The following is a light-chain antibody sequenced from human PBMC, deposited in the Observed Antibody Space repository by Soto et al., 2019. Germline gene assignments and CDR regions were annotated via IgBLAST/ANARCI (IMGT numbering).Light chain of an antibody. V-gene: IGLV2-14*01. CDR3: SLYTDRSNYV. Sequence: QSVLTQPASVSGSPGQSITISCTGTSSDLAIYNYVSWYQQQPGKAPQLMIYQVTNRPSGVSNRFSGPRSGNTASLTISRLQAEDEADYHCSLYTDRSNYVFGYGTKLTVL. J-gene: IGLJ1*01. CDR2: QVT. CDR1: SSDLAIYNY.